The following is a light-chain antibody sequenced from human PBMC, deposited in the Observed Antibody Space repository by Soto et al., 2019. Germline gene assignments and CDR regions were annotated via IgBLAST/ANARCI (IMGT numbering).Light chain of an antibody. Sequence: DIQMTQSPSTLSASVGDRVTITCRASQSISSWLAWYQQKPGKAPKLLIYKASSLESGVPSRFSGIGSGTEFTLTISSLQPDDFATYYCQQYNSYSQFGPGTKVDIK. CDR3: QQYNSYSQ. V-gene: IGKV1-5*03. CDR2: KAS. CDR1: QSISSW. J-gene: IGKJ3*01.